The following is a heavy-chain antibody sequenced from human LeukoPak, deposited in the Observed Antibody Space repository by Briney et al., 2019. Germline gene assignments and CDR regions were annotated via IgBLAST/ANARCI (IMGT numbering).Heavy chain of an antibody. Sequence: SETLSLTCSVSGVSISSYYWSWIRQPPGEGLEWIGYMYYSGSTIYNPSLKSRVSLSVDTSNNQFSLKLRSVTAADTAVYYCAKVGDDSSGYSYFDYWGQGTLVTVSS. D-gene: IGHD3-22*01. CDR2: MYYSGST. J-gene: IGHJ4*02. V-gene: IGHV4-59*08. CDR3: AKVGDDSSGYSYFDY. CDR1: GVSISSYY.